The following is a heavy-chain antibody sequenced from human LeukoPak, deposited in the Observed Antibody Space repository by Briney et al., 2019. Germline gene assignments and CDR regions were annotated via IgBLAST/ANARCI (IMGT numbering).Heavy chain of an antibody. D-gene: IGHD3-22*01. CDR2: IRYDGSNK. CDR1: GFTFSSYG. J-gene: IGHJ4*02. CDR3: AKDWGYYDDRGGVAH. Sequence: GGSLRPSCAASGFTFSSYGMHWVRQAPGKGLEWVAFIRYDGSNKYYADSVKGRFTISRDNSKNTLHLQMNSLRAEDTAVYYCAKDWGYYDDRGGVAHWGQGTLVTVSS. V-gene: IGHV3-30*02.